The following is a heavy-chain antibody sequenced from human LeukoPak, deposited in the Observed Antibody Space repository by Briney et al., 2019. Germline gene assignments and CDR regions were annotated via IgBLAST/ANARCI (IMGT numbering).Heavy chain of an antibody. CDR1: GFTVSINY. Sequence: PGGSLRLSSAASGFTVSINYMRSVRDGPGKGLEWVSVIYSRGSTYYADSVKGRFTISRDNSKNTLYLQMNSLRAEDTAAYYCARTYYYDPWGQGTLVTVSS. CDR2: IYSRGST. CDR3: ARTYYYDP. J-gene: IGHJ5*02. V-gene: IGHV3-66*03. D-gene: IGHD3-10*01.